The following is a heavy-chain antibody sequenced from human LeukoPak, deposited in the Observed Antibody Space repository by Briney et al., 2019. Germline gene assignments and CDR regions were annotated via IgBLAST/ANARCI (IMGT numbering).Heavy chain of an antibody. J-gene: IGHJ4*02. V-gene: IGHV4-39*07. Sequence: SETLSLTCTVSAGFVSNSNYYWGWIRQPPGKGLEWIGSIFYSGSTYYNPSLESRVTISVDTSKNQFSLRLSSVTAADTAVYYCARDPDPYGSGGFDSWGQGTLVTVSS. CDR1: AGFVSNSNYY. CDR3: ARDPDPYGSGGFDS. D-gene: IGHD3-10*01. CDR2: IFYSGST.